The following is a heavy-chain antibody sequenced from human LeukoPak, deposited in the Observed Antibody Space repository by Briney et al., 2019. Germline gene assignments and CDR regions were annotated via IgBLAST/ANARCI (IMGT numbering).Heavy chain of an antibody. CDR3: ARTRTVVVPAAIRY. V-gene: IGHV1-2*02. J-gene: IGHJ4*02. CDR2: INPNSGGT. Sequence: ASVNVSFKASGYTFTVYYMHWVRQAPGQGLEWMGWINPNSGGTNYAQKFQGRVTMTRDTSISTAYMELSRLRSDDTAVYYCARTRTVVVPAAIRYWGQGTLVTVSS. D-gene: IGHD2-2*02. CDR1: GYTFTVYY.